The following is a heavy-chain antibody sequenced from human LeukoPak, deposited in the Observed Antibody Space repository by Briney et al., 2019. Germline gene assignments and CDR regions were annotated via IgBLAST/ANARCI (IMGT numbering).Heavy chain of an antibody. J-gene: IGHJ5*02. V-gene: IGHV1-18*01. CDR3: AREESLTYNWFDP. Sequence: ASVKVSCKASGYTFTSYAITWVRQAPGQGLEWVGWISAYNGNTNYAQKLQGRVTMTTDTSTSTAYMELSSLRSEDTAVYYCAREESLTYNWFDPWGQGTLVTVSS. CDR2: ISAYNGNT. CDR1: GYTFTSYA. D-gene: IGHD3-16*01.